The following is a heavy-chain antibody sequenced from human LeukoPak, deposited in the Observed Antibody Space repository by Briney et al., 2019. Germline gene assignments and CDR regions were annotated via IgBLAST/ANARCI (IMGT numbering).Heavy chain of an antibody. Sequence: GGSLRLSCAASGFTFSSYAMSWVRQAPGKGLEWVSAISGSGGSTYYADSVKGRFTISRDNSKNTLYLQMNSLRAEDTAVYYCAKGGVVLLWFGELLNPNFDYWGLGTLVTVSS. CDR2: ISGSGGST. CDR3: AKGGVVLLWFGELLNPNFDY. V-gene: IGHV3-23*01. D-gene: IGHD3-10*01. CDR1: GFTFSSYA. J-gene: IGHJ4*02.